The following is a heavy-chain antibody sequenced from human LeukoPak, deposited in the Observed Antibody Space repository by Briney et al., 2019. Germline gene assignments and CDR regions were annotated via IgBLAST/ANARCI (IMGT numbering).Heavy chain of an antibody. V-gene: IGHV3-21*01. CDR2: ISSRSSYI. CDR3: ARVGSSSWYVDY. D-gene: IGHD6-13*01. CDR1: GFTFTSYI. Sequence: GGSLRLSCAASGFTFTSYIMNWVRQAPGQGLEWVSSISSRSSYIYYADSVKGRFTISRDNAKNSLYLQMNSLRAEDTAVYYCARVGSSSWYVDYWGQGTLVTVSS. J-gene: IGHJ4*02.